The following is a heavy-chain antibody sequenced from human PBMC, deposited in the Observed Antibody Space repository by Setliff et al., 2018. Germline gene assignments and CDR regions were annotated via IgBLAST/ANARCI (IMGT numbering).Heavy chain of an antibody. CDR3: AKGLKSSGPDWYFDY. V-gene: IGHV3-7*01. CDR2: INQDGSGK. J-gene: IGHJ4*02. Sequence: GGSLRLSCAASGFTFSSFWMSWVRQTPGKGLEWVANINQDGSGKYYVDSVKGRFTISRDNSKNTLYLQMNSLRAEDTAVYYCAKGLKSSGPDWYFDYWGPGTLVTVSS. D-gene: IGHD3-22*01. CDR1: GFTFSSFW.